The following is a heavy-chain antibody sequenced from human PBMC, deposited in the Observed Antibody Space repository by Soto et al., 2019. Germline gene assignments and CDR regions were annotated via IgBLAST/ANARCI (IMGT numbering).Heavy chain of an antibody. CDR2: INAGNGNT. V-gene: IGHV1-3*05. CDR1: GYTFTNNA. CDR3: TRDRGYYYGLDV. J-gene: IGHJ6*02. Sequence: QVQLVQSGAEEKKPGASVKVSCKASGYTFTNNAMHWVRQAPGQRLEWMGWINAGNGNTKYSQKFQGRVTITRDTSASTAYMELSSLRFEDTAVYYCTRDRGYYYGLDVWGQGTTVTVSS.